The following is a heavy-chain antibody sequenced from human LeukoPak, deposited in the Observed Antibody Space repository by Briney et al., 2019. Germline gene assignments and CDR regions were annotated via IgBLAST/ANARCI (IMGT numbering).Heavy chain of an antibody. J-gene: IGHJ4*02. CDR3: ARGAILNDFWSGLDC. V-gene: IGHV4-59*01. Sequence: SETLSRTCTVSGGSISSYYWSWIRQPPGKGLEWIGYIYYSGSTNYNPSLKSRVTISVDTSKNQFSLKLSSVTAADTAVYYRARGAILNDFWSGLDCWGQGTLVTVSS. CDR2: IYYSGST. D-gene: IGHD3-3*01. CDR1: GGSISSYY.